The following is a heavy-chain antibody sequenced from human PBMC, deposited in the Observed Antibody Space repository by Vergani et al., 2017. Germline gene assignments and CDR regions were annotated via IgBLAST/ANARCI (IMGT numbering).Heavy chain of an antibody. CDR1: GGSISSGGYY. D-gene: IGHD4-11*01. Sequence: QVQLQESGPGLVKPSQTLSLTCTVSGGSISSGGYYWSWIRKHPGKGLEWIGYIYYSGSTYYNPSRKSRVTISVDTSKNQFSLKLSSVTAADTAVYYCARGRRDYETTVTTEIYYYYYYMDVWGKGTTVTVSS. V-gene: IGHV4-31*03. J-gene: IGHJ6*03. CDR3: ARGRRDYETTVTTEIYYYYYYMDV. CDR2: IYYSGST.